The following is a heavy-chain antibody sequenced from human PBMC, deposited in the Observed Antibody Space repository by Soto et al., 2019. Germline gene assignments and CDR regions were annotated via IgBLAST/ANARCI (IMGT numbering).Heavy chain of an antibody. D-gene: IGHD2-21*02. Sequence: QVQLVESGGGVVQPGGSLRLSCAASGFTFSDSAMHWVRQAPGKGLEWVSYISFDGNNIYYRDSVRGRFTISRDNYKNTLTLQLTSLTAEDTAVYYCAKGCAGDGYCFFFDYWGQGVLVSVSS. J-gene: IGHJ4*02. V-gene: IGHV3-30*04. CDR1: GFTFSDSA. CDR2: ISFDGNNI. CDR3: AKGCAGDGYCFFFDY.